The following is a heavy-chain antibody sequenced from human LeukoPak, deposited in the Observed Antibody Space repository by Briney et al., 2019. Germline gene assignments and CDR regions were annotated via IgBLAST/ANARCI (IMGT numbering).Heavy chain of an antibody. V-gene: IGHV1-18*01. D-gene: IGHD6-13*01. J-gene: IGHJ3*02. Sequence: ASVKVSGKASGYTFTSYGISRGGEAPGQGVEWRGGISAYNGHTNSAQKLQGRVTMTTDTSTSTAYMELRSLRSDDTAVYYCARGGYSSSFSGAFDIWGQGTMVTVSS. CDR2: ISAYNGHT. CDR1: GYTFTSYG. CDR3: ARGGYSSSFSGAFDI.